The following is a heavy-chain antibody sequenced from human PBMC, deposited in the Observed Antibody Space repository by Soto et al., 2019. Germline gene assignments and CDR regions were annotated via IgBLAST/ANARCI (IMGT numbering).Heavy chain of an antibody. Sequence: ASVKVSCKASGYTFTSYGISWVRQAPGQGLEWMGWISAYNGNTNYAQKLQGRVTMTTDTSTSTAYMELRSLRSDDTAVYYCARDREGVAATTVYEYFQHWGQGTLVTVSS. D-gene: IGHD2-15*01. CDR1: GYTFTSYG. V-gene: IGHV1-18*01. CDR3: ARDREGVAATTVYEYFQH. CDR2: ISAYNGNT. J-gene: IGHJ1*01.